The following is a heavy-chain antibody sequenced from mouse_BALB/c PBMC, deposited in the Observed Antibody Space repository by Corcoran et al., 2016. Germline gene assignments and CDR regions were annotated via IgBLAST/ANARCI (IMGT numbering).Heavy chain of an antibody. J-gene: IGHJ4*01. CDR2: INTYTGEP. Sequence: QIQLVQSGPELKKPGETVKISCKASGYTFTHYGMNWVKQAPGKGLKWMGWINTYTGEPTYADDFKGRFAFSLETSASTAYLQINNLKNEDMATYFCAREAMDYWGQGTSVTVSS. V-gene: IGHV9-1*02. CDR3: AREAMDY. CDR1: GYTFTHYG.